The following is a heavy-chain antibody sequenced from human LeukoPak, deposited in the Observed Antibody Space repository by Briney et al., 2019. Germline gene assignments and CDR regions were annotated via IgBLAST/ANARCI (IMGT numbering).Heavy chain of an antibody. CDR2: IKPNSGGT. V-gene: IGHV1-2*02. Sequence: PGASVKVSCKASGYSFADYYMHWVRQAPGQGLEWMGWIKPNSGGTRSAQKFQGRVTMTRDTSISTAYMELSSLRYDDTAVYYCARDVVGAYGTKALDDWGQGTLVTVSA. CDR3: ARDVVGAYGTKALDD. D-gene: IGHD1-26*01. CDR1: GYSFADYY. J-gene: IGHJ4*02.